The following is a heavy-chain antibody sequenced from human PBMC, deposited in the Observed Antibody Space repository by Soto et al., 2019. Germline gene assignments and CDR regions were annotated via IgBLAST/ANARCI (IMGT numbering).Heavy chain of an antibody. CDR2: INHSGST. D-gene: IGHD3-22*01. CDR1: GGSFSGYY. V-gene: IGHV4-34*01. J-gene: IGHJ4*02. CDR3: ARGKDDSSGYYYPDFDY. Sequence: SETLSLTCAVYGGSFSGYYWSWIRQPPGKGLEWIGEINHSGSTNYNPSLKSRVTISVDTSKNQFSLKLSSVTAADTAVYYCARGKDDSSGYYYPDFDYWGQGTLVTVSS.